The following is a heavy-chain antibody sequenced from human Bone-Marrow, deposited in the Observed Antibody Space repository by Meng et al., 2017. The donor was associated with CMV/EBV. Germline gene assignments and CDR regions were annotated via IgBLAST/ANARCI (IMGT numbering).Heavy chain of an antibody. V-gene: IGHV1-8*02. D-gene: IGHD2-2*02. CDR3: ARVYCSSTSCYSAY. J-gene: IGHJ1*01. CDR1: GYTFIVNY. CDR2: MNPNSGNT. Sequence: ASVKVSCKASGYTFIVNYIHWVRQAPGQGLEWMGWMNPNSGNTGYAQKFQGRVTMTRNTSISTAYMELSSLRSEDTAVYYCARVYCSSTSCYSAYWDQGTLVTVSS.